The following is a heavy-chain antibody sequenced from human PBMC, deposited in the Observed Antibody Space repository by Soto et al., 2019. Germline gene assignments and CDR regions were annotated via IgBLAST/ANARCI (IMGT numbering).Heavy chain of an antibody. CDR3: ARDRSITMVRDTIYYYGMAV. CDR2: ISAYNGNT. CDR1: GYTFTIYG. Sequence: ASVKVSCKASGYTFTIYGISCVLQSPLQWLDWMGCISAYNGNTNYAQKLQGRVTMTTDTSTSTAYMELRSLRSDDTAVYYCARDRSITMVRDTIYYYGMAVGGQGTTVTVS. J-gene: IGHJ6*02. V-gene: IGHV1-18*01. D-gene: IGHD3-10*01.